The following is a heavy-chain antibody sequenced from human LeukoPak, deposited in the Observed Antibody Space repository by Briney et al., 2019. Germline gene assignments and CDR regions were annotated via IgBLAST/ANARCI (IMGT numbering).Heavy chain of an antibody. J-gene: IGHJ4*02. CDR2: FYKGGYT. CDR1: GSSISSGYY. CDR3: ARDVSIAAAGRFVL. V-gene: IGHV4-38-2*02. Sequence: SETLSLTCSVSGSSISSGYYWGWIRQPPGKGLEWIGIFYKGGYTYYNPSLKSRVAISGDTSKNQFSLRLNSVTAADTAVYYCARDVSIAAAGRFVLWGQGTLVIVSS. D-gene: IGHD6-13*01.